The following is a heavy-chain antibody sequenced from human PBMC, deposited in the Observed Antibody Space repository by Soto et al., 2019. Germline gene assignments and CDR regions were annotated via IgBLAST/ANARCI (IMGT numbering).Heavy chain of an antibody. Sequence: SETLSLTCAVYGGSFSGYYWSWIRQPPGKGLEWIGEINHSGSTNYNPSLKSRVTISVDTSKNQFSLKLSSVTAADTAVYYCARDRLSWSGYSTWGQGTLVTVSS. CDR1: GGSFSGYY. V-gene: IGHV4-34*01. D-gene: IGHD3-3*01. J-gene: IGHJ5*02. CDR3: ARDRLSWSGYST. CDR2: INHSGST.